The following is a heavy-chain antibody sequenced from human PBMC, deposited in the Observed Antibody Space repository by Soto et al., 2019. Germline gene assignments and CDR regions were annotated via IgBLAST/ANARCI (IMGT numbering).Heavy chain of an antibody. CDR3: ASPDGECISTSCYRYYFDY. CDR1: GGTFSSYA. Sequence: QVQLVQSGAEVKKPGSSVKVSCKASGGTFSSYAISWVRQAPGQGLEWMGGIIPIFGTENYAQKFQGRVTITADESTSTAYMELSSLRSEDTAGYYCASPDGECISTSCYRYYFDYWGQGTLVTVSS. D-gene: IGHD2-2*02. V-gene: IGHV1-69*12. CDR2: IIPIFGTE. J-gene: IGHJ4*02.